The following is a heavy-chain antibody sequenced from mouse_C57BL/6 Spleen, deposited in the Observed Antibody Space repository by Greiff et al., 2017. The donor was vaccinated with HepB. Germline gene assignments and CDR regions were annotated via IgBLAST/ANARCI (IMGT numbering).Heavy chain of an antibody. CDR1: GFTFSDYY. V-gene: IGHV5-16*01. CDR3: ARLPGFAY. J-gene: IGHJ3*01. Sequence: EVNVVESEGGLVQPGSSMKLSCTASGFTFSDYYMAWVRQVPEKGLEWVANINYDGSSTYYLDSLKSRFIISRDNAKNILYLQMSSLKSEDTATYYCARLPGFAYWGQGTLVTVSA. CDR2: INYDGSST. D-gene: IGHD5-5*01.